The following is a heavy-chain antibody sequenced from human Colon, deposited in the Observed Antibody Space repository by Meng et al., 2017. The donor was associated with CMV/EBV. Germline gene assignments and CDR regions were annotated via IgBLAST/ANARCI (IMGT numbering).Heavy chain of an antibody. V-gene: IGHV1-2*02. D-gene: IGHD2-2*01. Sequence: ASVQVSCKASGYSFTAYYMHWVRQAPGEGLEWMGWINPNSGDTNYARNFQGRVTMARDTSITTAYMELTRLTSDDTAVYYCARVGWATGYDDYWGQGTLVTVSS. J-gene: IGHJ4*02. CDR1: GYSFTAYY. CDR3: ARVGWATGYDDY. CDR2: INPNSGDT.